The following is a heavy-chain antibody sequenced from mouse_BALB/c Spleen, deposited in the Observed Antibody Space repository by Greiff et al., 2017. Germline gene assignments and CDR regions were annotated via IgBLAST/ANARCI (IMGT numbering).Heavy chain of an antibody. CDR1: GFTFSSFG. CDR3: ARGDGYHWYFDV. Sequence: EVKLMESGGGLVQPGGSRKLSCAASGFTFSSFGMHWVRQAPEKGLEWVAYISSGSSTIYYADTVKGRFTISRDNPKNTLFLQMTSLRSEDTAMYYCARGDGYHWYFDVWGAGTTVTVSS. D-gene: IGHD2-3*01. J-gene: IGHJ1*01. CDR2: ISSGSSTI. V-gene: IGHV5-17*02.